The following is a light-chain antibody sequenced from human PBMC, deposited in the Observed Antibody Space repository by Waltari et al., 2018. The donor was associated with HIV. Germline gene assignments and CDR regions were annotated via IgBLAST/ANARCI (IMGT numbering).Light chain of an antibody. CDR1: QNLFYSSNNKDY. V-gene: IGKV4-1*01. CDR3: HQYFGPPLT. J-gene: IGKJ4*01. CDR2: WAS. Sequence: INCKSSQNLFYSSNNKDYLAWYQQKPGQPPKLLIYWASTRESGVPDRFSGSGSGTDFTLTISSLQAEDVETYYCHQYFGPPLTFGGGTKGEIK.